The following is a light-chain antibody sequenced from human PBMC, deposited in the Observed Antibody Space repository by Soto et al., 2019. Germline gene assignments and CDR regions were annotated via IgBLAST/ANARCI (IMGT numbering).Light chain of an antibody. CDR2: SNV. CDR1: SSNIGSNY. CDR3: AAWDASLSGWV. V-gene: IGLV1-47*02. Sequence: QSVLTQRPSASGTPGQGVIISCSGTSSNIGSNYVYWYRLLPGTAPKLVMFSNVMRPPGVPDRFSGAKSGTSASLAISGLRPEDEADYFCAAWDASLSGWVFGGGTKLTVL. J-gene: IGLJ3*02.